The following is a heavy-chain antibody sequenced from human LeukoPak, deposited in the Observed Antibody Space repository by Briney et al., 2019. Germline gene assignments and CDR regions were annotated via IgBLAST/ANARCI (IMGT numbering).Heavy chain of an antibody. CDR2: IIPIFGTA. J-gene: IGHJ6*03. V-gene: IGHV1-69*05. D-gene: IGHD5-18*01. Sequence: SVKVSCKASGGTFSSYAISWVRQAPGQGLEWMGGIIPIFGTANYAQKFQGRVTITTDESTSTAYMELSSPRSEDTAVYYCARGVPDSYYYYYYMDVWGKGTTVTVSS. CDR3: ARGVPDSYYYYYYMDV. CDR1: GGTFSSYA.